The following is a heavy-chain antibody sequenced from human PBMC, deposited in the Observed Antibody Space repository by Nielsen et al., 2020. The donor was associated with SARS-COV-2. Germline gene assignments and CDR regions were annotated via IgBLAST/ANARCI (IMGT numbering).Heavy chain of an antibody. CDR2: ISSSSSYI. D-gene: IGHD2-15*01. J-gene: IGHJ4*02. CDR3: ARVGYCSGGSCYSGWTFDY. Sequence: GESLKISCAASGFTFSGYSMNWVRQAPGKGLEWVSSISSSSSYIYYADSVKGRFTISRDNAKNSLYLQMNSLRAEDTAVYYCARVGYCSGGSCYSGWTFDYWGQGTLVTVSS. V-gene: IGHV3-21*01. CDR1: GFTFSGYS.